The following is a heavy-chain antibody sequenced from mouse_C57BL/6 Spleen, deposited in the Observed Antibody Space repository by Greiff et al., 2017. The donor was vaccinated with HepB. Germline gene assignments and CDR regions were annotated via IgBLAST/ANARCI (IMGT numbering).Heavy chain of an antibody. CDR1: GYTFTRYW. V-gene: IGHV1-55*01. D-gene: IGHD1-1*01. Sequence: QVQLQQPGAELVKPGASVKMSCKASGYTFTRYWITWVKQRPGQGLEWIGDIYPGSGSTNYNEKFKSKATLTVDTSSSTAYMQLSSLTSEDSAVYYCARTNYGSTLAYWGQGTLVTVSA. J-gene: IGHJ3*01. CDR2: IYPGSGST. CDR3: ARTNYGSTLAY.